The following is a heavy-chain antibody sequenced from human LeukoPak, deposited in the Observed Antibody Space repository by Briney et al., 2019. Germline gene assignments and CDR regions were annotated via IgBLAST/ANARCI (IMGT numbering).Heavy chain of an antibody. D-gene: IGHD3-16*01. CDR1: GGTFSSYA. Sequence: SVKVTCKASGGTFSSYAISWVRQAPGQGLEWMGRIIPIFGTASYAQKFQGRVTITTDESTSTAYMELSSLRSEDTAVYYCARGSYDYVWGSPTPYYFDYWGQGTLVTVSS. CDR3: ARGSYDYVWGSPTPYYFDY. CDR2: IIPIFGTA. J-gene: IGHJ4*02. V-gene: IGHV1-69*05.